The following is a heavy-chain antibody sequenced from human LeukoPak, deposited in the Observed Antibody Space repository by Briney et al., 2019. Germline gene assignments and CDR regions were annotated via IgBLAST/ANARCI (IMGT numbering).Heavy chain of an antibody. CDR1: GYTFTSYG. V-gene: IGHV1-2*02. D-gene: IGHD1-14*01. CDR3: ARDPEKSYYYYVDV. J-gene: IGHJ6*03. CDR2: INPNSGGT. Sequence: ASVKVSCKASGYTFTSYGISWVLQAPGQGLEWMGWINPNSGGTNYAQKFQGRVTMTRDTSISTAYMELSRLRSDDTAVYYCARDPEKSYYYYVDVWGKGTTVTVSS.